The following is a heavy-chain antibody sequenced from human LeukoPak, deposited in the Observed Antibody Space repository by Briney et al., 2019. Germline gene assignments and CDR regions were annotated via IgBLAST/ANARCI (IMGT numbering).Heavy chain of an antibody. CDR1: GFTFDDYA. J-gene: IGHJ4*02. D-gene: IGHD6-19*01. CDR2: ISWDGGST. CDR3: AKEFERYSSAFPDY. V-gene: IGHV3-43D*03. Sequence: PGGSLRLSCAASGFTFDDYAMHWVRQAPGKGLEWVSLISWDGGSTYYADSVKGRFTISRDNSKNSLYLQMNSLRAEDTALYYCAKEFERYSSAFPDYWGQGTLVTVSS.